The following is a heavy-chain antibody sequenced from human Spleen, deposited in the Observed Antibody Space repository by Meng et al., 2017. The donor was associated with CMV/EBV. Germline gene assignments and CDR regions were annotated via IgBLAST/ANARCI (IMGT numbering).Heavy chain of an antibody. CDR2: IVVGSGNT. V-gene: IGHV1-58*01. Sequence: SVKVSCKASGFTFTSSAVQWVRQARGQRLEWIGWIVVGSGNTNYAQKFQERVTITRDMSTSTAYMELSSLRSEDTAVYYCARGYCSSTSCYSGAFDIWGQGTMVTV. CDR1: GFTFTSSA. J-gene: IGHJ3*02. D-gene: IGHD2-2*02. CDR3: ARGYCSSTSCYSGAFDI.